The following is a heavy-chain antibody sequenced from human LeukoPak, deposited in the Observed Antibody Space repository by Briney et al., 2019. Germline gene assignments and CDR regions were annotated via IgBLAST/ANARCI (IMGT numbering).Heavy chain of an antibody. CDR2: IYTSGST. CDR1: GGSISSYY. D-gene: IGHD2-8*01. Sequence: PSETLSLTCTVSGGSISSYYWSWIRQPAGKGLEWIGRIYTSGSTNYNPSLKSRVTMSVDTSKNQFSLKLSSVTAADTAVYYCARGLSMYLEYYFDYWGQGTLVTVSS. V-gene: IGHV4-4*07. CDR3: ARGLSMYLEYYFDY. J-gene: IGHJ4*02.